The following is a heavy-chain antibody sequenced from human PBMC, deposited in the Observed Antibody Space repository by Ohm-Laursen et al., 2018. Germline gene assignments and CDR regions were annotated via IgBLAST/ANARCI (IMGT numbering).Heavy chain of an antibody. CDR2: IHYSGNT. J-gene: IGHJ4*02. Sequence: SDTLSLTCTVSGGSISSYYWSWIRQPPGKGLEYISWIHYSGNTNYNPSLRSRVTVSVDTSTNQISLSLRSVTAADTAIYYCAGNRLGSSFDNWGPGTVVTVSS. CDR3: AGNRLGSSFDN. V-gene: IGHV4-59*08. D-gene: IGHD1-26*01. CDR1: GGSISSYY.